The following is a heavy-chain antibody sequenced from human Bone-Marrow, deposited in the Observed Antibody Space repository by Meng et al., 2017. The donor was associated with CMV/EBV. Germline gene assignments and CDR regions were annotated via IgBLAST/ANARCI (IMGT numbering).Heavy chain of an antibody. V-gene: IGHV4-61*01. D-gene: IGHD3-3*01. CDR1: GSGSSGRFY. CDR3: ARGGDYDFWSGPSPDY. Sequence: GSGSSGRFYWRGRRTPPGKGVDGIGYTYNSGSNNYNTARKSRVTISIDTSKNQFSLKVSSVTAADTAVYYCARGGDYDFWSGPSPDYWGQGALVTVSS. J-gene: IGHJ4*02. CDR2: TYNSGSN.